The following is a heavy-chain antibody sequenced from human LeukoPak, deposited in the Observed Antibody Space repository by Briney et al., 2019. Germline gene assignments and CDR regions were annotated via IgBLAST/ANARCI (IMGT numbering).Heavy chain of an antibody. Sequence: PGGSLRLSCAASGFTFSSYAMSWVRQAPGKGLEWVSGISGSGGSTYYADSVKGRFTISRDNSKNTVSLHMNSLRAEDTALYYCARDLDWGAFDAWGQGTLVTVSS. CDR1: GFTFSSYA. D-gene: IGHD3-9*01. CDR2: ISGSGGST. CDR3: ARDLDWGAFDA. J-gene: IGHJ5*02. V-gene: IGHV3-23*01.